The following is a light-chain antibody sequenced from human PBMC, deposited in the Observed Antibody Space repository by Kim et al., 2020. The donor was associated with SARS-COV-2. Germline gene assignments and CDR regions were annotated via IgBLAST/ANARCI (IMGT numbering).Light chain of an antibody. CDR1: SSDVGGYSY. J-gene: IGLJ1*01. CDR3: CTNASSFTYV. V-gene: IGLV2-11*01. CDR2: DVS. Sequence: QSALTQPRSVSGSPGQSVTISCTGTSSDVGGYSYVSWYQQHPGKAPKLMFYDVSKRPSGVPDHFSGSKSGNTASLTISGRQAEDEADYYSCTNASSFTYVFRTRSDVTVL.